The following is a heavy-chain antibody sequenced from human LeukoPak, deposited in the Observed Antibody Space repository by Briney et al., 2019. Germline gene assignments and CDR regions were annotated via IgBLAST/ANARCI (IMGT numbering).Heavy chain of an antibody. D-gene: IGHD5-18*01. CDR2: ISSSGSTI. CDR3: ARDGYSYGYGIDY. J-gene: IGHJ4*02. CDR1: GFTFSSFE. Sequence: GGSLRLSCAASGFTFSSFEVNWVRQAPGKGLEWVSYISSSGSTIYYADSVKGRFTISRDNAKNSLYLQMNSLRAEDTAVYYCARDGYSYGYGIDYWGQGTLVTVSS. V-gene: IGHV3-48*03.